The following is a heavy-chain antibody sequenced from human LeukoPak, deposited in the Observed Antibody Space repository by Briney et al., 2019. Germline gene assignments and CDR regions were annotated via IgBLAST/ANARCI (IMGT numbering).Heavy chain of an antibody. CDR2: IIPIFGTA. D-gene: IGHD3-3*01. V-gene: IGHV1-69*01. Sequence: SSVKASCKASGGTFSSYAISWVRQAPGQGLEWMGGIIPIFGTANYAQKFQGRVTITADESTSTAYMELSSLRSEDTAVYYCARAGAIFGVVKHYYYYYMDVWGKGTTVTVSS. CDR1: GGTFSSYA. CDR3: ARAGAIFGVVKHYYYYYMDV. J-gene: IGHJ6*03.